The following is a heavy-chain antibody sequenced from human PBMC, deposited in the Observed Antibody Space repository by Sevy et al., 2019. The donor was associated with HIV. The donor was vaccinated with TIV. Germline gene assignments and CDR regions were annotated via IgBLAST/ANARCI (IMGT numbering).Heavy chain of an antibody. CDR1: GYTFTSYG. V-gene: IGHV1-18*04. D-gene: IGHD2-15*01. Sequence: ASVKVSCQASGYTFTSYGISWVRQAPGQGLEWMGWIRVYNGNTYYAQKFQGRVTMTTDTSTSTAYMELRSLTSDDTALYYCARGCGVGRCYPVGWFHPWGQGTLVTVSS. CDR3: ARGCGVGRCYPVGWFHP. J-gene: IGHJ5*02. CDR2: IRVYNGNT.